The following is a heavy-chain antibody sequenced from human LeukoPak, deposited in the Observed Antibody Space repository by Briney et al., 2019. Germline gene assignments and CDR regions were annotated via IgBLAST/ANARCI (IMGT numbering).Heavy chain of an antibody. D-gene: IGHD6-19*01. J-gene: IGHJ4*02. Sequence: GGSLRLSCAASGFTFSNYWMHWVRQVPGKGLVWVSRIYRVGSNTDYVDSVKGRFTISRDNAENSLSQQMNSLRGDDTAIYYCVGGSGWLFDYWGQGTLVTVSS. CDR2: IYRVGSNT. CDR3: VGGSGWLFDY. CDR1: GFTFSNYW. V-gene: IGHV3-74*01.